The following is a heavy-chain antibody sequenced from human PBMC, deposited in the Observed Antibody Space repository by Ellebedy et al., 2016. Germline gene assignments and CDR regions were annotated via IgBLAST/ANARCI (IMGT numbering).Heavy chain of an antibody. CDR1: GFAFRNFF. D-gene: IGHD2-15*01. CDR3: RVGHYSNV. V-gene: IGHV3-23*01. CDR2: ISGGGDIT. Sequence: GESLKISXVASGFAFRNFFMTWVRQAPGGGLEWVSTISGGGDITVSADSVRGRFTISRDNSEYMLYLQMNSLRGEDTAVYYCRVGHYSNVWGQGTRVTVSS. J-gene: IGHJ4*02.